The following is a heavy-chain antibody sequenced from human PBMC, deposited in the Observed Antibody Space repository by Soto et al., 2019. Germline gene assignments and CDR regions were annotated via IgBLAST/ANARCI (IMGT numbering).Heavy chain of an antibody. D-gene: IGHD6-25*01. V-gene: IGHV3-7*02. CDR3: ATNDGPAAAGLVLDF. J-gene: IGHJ4*02. CDR1: GFTFS. Sequence: EVRLVESGGGLVQPGGSLRLSCEASGFTFSMTWVRQGPGKGLEWVANIHEDKNAKDYVDSVKGRFTIPRDNAKNSLSLQMNRLRDGHTALYYCATNDGPAAAGLVLDFWGQGALVIVSS. CDR2: IHEDKNAK.